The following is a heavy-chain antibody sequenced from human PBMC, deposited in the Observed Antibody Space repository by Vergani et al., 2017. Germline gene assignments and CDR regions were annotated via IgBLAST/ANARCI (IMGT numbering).Heavy chain of an antibody. J-gene: IGHJ4*02. Sequence: QVQLQESGPGLVKPSQTLSLTCTVSGASINNDFYYWHWIRQPAGKGLEWIGRIYVSGITDYNSSLQSRVSMSVDTSKNQFSLTLTSVTAADTAMYYCARMGGYDEGDAFRIGYFDSWGPGILVTVSS. D-gene: IGHD3-22*01. CDR1: GASINNDFYY. V-gene: IGHV4-61*02. CDR2: IYVSGIT. CDR3: ARMGGYDEGDAFRIGYFDS.